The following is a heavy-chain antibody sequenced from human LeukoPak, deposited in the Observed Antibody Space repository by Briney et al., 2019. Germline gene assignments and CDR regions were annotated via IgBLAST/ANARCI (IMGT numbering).Heavy chain of an antibody. Sequence: PGGSLRLSCAASGFVFSTYGMHWVRQAPGKGLEWVAVIWSHGNTKKYADSVTGRFTISRDNSKNTLYLEMNTLRAEDTAVYYCARDTTEGLGYAFDYWGQGTLVTVSS. CDR3: ARDTTEGLGYAFDY. CDR1: GFVFSTYG. CDR2: IWSHGNTK. J-gene: IGHJ4*02. D-gene: IGHD1-1*01. V-gene: IGHV3-33*01.